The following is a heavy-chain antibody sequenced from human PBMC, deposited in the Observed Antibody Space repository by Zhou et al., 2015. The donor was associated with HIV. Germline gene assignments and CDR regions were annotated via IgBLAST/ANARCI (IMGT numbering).Heavy chain of an antibody. CDR3: ARGAPLWYLHTLHFDL. V-gene: IGHV1-8*01. CDR2: MNPNSGNT. J-gene: IGHJ2*01. D-gene: IGHD2-15*01. Sequence: QVHLVQSGAEVRTPGASVKVSCKASGYTFTSYDINWVRQATGQGLEWMGWMNPNSGNTGYAQKFQGRVTMTRNTSISTAYMELSSLRSEDTAVYYCARGAPLWYLHTLHFDLWGRGTLVTVSS. CDR1: GYTFTSYD.